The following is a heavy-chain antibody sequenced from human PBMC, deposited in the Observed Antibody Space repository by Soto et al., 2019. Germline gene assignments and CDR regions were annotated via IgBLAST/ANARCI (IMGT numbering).Heavy chain of an antibody. CDR3: ARLAPGGSGGGGDY. CDR2: TYYRSKWYN. J-gene: IGHJ4*02. CDR1: GDSVSSNSAA. Sequence: SQTLSLTCAISGDSVSSNSAAWNWIRQSPSRGLEWLGRTYYRSKWYNDYAVSVKGRITIKPDTSKNHFSLQLNSVTPEDTAVYYCARLAPGGSGGGGDYWGQGTLVTVSS. V-gene: IGHV6-1*01. D-gene: IGHD6-19*01.